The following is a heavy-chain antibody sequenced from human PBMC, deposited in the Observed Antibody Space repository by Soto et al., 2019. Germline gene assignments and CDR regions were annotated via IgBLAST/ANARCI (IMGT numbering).Heavy chain of an antibody. D-gene: IGHD1-20*01. CDR2: ISYDGSNK. CDR1: GFTFSSYA. Sequence: QVQLVESGGGVVQPGRSLRLSCAASGFTFSSYAMHWVRQAPGKGLEWVAVISYDGSNKYYADSVKGRFTISRDNSKNTLYLQMNSLRAEDTAVYYCAGEINWNAAFDIWGQGTMVTVSS. J-gene: IGHJ3*02. V-gene: IGHV3-30-3*01. CDR3: AGEINWNAAFDI.